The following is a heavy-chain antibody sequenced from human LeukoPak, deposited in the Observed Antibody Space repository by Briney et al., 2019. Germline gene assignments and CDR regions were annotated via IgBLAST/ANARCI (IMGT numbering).Heavy chain of an antibody. D-gene: IGHD2/OR15-2a*01. J-gene: IGHJ4*02. V-gene: IGHV4-31*03. CDR2: IYYSGST. CDR1: GGSINSGGYY. CDR3: VSYRIENALRLDY. Sequence: SQTLSLTCTVSGGSINSGGYYWSWIRQHPGKGLEWIGYIYYSGSTYYNPSLKSRVTISVDTSKNQFSLKLTSVTAADTAAYYCVSYRIENALRLDYWGLGTLVTVSS.